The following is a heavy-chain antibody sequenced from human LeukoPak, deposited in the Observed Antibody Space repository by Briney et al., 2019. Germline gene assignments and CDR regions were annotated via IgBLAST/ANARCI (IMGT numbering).Heavy chain of an antibody. J-gene: IGHJ4*02. CDR3: AKDVAVAGSFR. Sequence: GGSLRLSCAASGFTFSTCAMAWVRQAPGKGLEWVSGISGSGGSAYYADSVKGRFTISRDNSDNTLYLQMNSLRAEDTAIYYCAKDVAVAGSFRWGQGTLVTVSS. CDR1: GFTFSTCA. D-gene: IGHD6-19*01. V-gene: IGHV3-23*01. CDR2: ISGSGGSA.